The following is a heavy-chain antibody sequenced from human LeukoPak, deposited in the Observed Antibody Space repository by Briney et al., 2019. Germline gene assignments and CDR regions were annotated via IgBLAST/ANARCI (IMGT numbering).Heavy chain of an antibody. CDR3: VVTSGRSGGI. CDR2: ISGDKSHT. D-gene: IGHD3-10*01. V-gene: IGHV3-74*01. J-gene: IGHJ4*02. Sequence: GGSLRLSCAGSGFTFSTYWIHWVRQAPGQGLVWVSGISGDKSHTAYADSVKGRFTISRDNAKNSLYLQMNSLRADDTALYYCVVTSGRSGGIWGQGALVTVSS. CDR1: GFTFSTYW.